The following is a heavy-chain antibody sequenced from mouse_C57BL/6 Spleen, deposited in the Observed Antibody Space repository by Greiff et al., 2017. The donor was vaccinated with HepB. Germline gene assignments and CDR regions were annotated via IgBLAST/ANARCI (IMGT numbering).Heavy chain of an antibody. V-gene: IGHV14-4*01. Sequence: EVQLQQSGAELVRPGASVKLSCTASGFNIKDDYMHWVKQRPEQGLEWIGWIDPENGDTEYASKFQGKATITADTSSNTAYLQLSSLTSEDTAVYYCTPYYYGSSWGFAYWGQGTLVTVSA. CDR3: TPYYYGSSWGFAY. J-gene: IGHJ3*01. CDR2: IDPENGDT. CDR1: GFNIKDDY. D-gene: IGHD1-1*01.